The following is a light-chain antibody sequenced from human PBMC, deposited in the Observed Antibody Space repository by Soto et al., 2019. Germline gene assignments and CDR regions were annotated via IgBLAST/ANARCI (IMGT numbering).Light chain of an antibody. CDR1: QGISSY. V-gene: IGKV1-9*01. CDR3: QQLNSYPLP. J-gene: IGKJ4*01. CDR2: AAS. Sequence: DIQLTQSPSFLSASVGDRVTITCRASQGISSYLAWYQQKPGKAPKLLIYAASTLQSGVPSRVSGSGSGTEFTLTISSLQPEDFEPYCCQQLNSYPLPFGGGTKGEIK.